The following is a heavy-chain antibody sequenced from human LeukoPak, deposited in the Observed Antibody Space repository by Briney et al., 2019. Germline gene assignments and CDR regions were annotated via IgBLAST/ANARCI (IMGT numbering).Heavy chain of an antibody. D-gene: IGHD3-3*01. CDR2: ISYDGSNK. CDR3: ARAEDFWSGSCDY. CDR1: GFTFSSYA. J-gene: IGHJ4*02. V-gene: IGHV3-30-3*01. Sequence: GGSLRLSCAASGFTFSSYAMHWVRQAPGKGLEGVAVISYDGSNKYYADSVKGRFTISRDNSKNTLYLQMNSLRAEDTAVYYCARAEDFWSGSCDYWGQGTLVTVSS.